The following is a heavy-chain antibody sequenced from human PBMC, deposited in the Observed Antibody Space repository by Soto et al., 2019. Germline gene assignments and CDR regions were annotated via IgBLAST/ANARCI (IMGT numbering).Heavy chain of an antibody. CDR1: GYSSTIYW. J-gene: IGHJ6*02. CDR2: IYPGDSDT. D-gene: IGHD3-22*01. CDR3: ARHGPRVYYDNSDYYYYGMDV. V-gene: IGHV5-51*01. Sequence: GESLKISCKGSGYSSTIYWIGWVRQMPGKGLEWMGIIYPGDSDTRYSPSFQGPVTISADKSISTAYLQWSSLKASDTAMYYCARHGPRVYYDNSDYYYYGMDVWGQGTTVTVSS.